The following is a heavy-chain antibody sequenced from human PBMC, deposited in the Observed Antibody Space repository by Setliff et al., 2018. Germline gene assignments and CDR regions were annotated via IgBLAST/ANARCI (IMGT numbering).Heavy chain of an antibody. CDR2: ISAGGGST. CDR3: AKTRGSNWNFFYYMDV. D-gene: IGHD1-1*01. J-gene: IGHJ6*03. Sequence: PGGSLRLSCAASGFSFSSYAMTWVRQAPGKGLERVSAISAGGGSTYSADSVKGRFTISRDNSKNTLYLQMNSLRAEDTAVYYCAKTRGSNWNFFYYMDVWGKGTTVTVSS. V-gene: IGHV3-23*01. CDR1: GFSFSSYA.